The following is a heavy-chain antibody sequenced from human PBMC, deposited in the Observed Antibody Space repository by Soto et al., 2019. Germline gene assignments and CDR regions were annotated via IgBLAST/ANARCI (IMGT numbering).Heavy chain of an antibody. J-gene: IGHJ3*02. V-gene: IGHV4-59*01. CDR2: IYNSGST. CDR3: ARGIAGAASGRAFDI. CDR1: GGYISNDY. D-gene: IGHD1-26*01. Sequence: SETLSLTCTVSGGYISNDYWSWIRQPPGKELEWIGYIYNSGSTNYNPSLKSRVTISVDTSKNQFSLRLSSVTSADTAVYYCARGIAGAASGRAFDIWGQGTMVTVS.